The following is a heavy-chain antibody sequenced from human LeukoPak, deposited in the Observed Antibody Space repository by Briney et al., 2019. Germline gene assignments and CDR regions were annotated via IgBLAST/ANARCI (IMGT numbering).Heavy chain of an antibody. J-gene: IGHJ6*03. CDR1: GGSISSYY. CDR2: IYYSGST. CDR3: ARVGSSIAAAPGHVAYYYYMDV. V-gene: IGHV4-59*01. D-gene: IGHD6-13*01. Sequence: PSETLSLTCTVSGGSISSYYWSWIRQPPGKGLEWIGYIYYSGSTNYNPSLKSRVTISVDTSKNQFSLKLSSVTAADTAVYYCARVGSSIAAAPGHVAYYYYMDVWGKGTTVTVSS.